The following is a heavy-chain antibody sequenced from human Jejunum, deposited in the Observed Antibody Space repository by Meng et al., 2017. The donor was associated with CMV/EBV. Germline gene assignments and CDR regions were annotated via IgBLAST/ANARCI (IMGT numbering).Heavy chain of an antibody. J-gene: IGHJ4*02. D-gene: IGHD3-16*01. V-gene: IGHV3-9*01. CDR2: ISWSGGSV. CDR3: ARPLGGHVWSP. CDR1: GFTFDDYA. Sequence: AASGFTFDDYAIHWVRQRPGKGLEWVSAISWSGGSVVYADSVKGRFAISRDNAQNSIYLQMNSLRVEDTGVYFCARPLGGHVWSPWGQGTPVTVSS.